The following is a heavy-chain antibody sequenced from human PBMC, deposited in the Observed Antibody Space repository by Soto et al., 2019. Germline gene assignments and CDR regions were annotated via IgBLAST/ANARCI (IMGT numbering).Heavy chain of an antibody. CDR3: ARTDSSGWEDYYFDY. CDR2: ISYDGSNK. CDR1: GFTFSSYG. V-gene: IGHV3-30*03. J-gene: IGHJ4*02. D-gene: IGHD6-19*01. Sequence: GGSLRLSCAASGFTFSSYGMHWVRQAPGKGLEWVAVISYDGSNKYYADSVKGRFTISRDNSKNTLYLQMNSLRAEDTAVYYCARTDSSGWEDYYFDYWGQGTLVTVSS.